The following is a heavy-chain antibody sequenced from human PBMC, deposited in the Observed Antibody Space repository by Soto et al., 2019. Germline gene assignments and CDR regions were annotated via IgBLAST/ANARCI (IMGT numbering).Heavy chain of an antibody. CDR2: ISYDGSNK. V-gene: IGHV3-30*18. J-gene: IGHJ4*02. CDR3: AKSSSGWAYGLDY. Sequence: QVQLVESGGGVVQPGRSLRLSCAASGFTFSSYGMHWVRQAPGKGLEWVAVISYDGSNKYYADSVKGRFTISRDNSKNTLYLQMNSLRAEDTAVYYCAKSSSGWAYGLDYWGQGTLVTVSS. CDR1: GFTFSSYG. D-gene: IGHD6-19*01.